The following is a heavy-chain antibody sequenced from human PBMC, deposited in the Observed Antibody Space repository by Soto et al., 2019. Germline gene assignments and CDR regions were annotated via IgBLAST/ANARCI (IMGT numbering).Heavy chain of an antibody. CDR3: AKGLGNAKEV. D-gene: IGHD2-8*01. J-gene: IGHJ6*02. CDR2: LTASGLNT. V-gene: IGHV3-23*01. CDR1: GSNLGSYA. Sequence: EVQLLESGGGLVQPGGPLSLSCSPPGSNLGSYALVWFRKAPGKGLEWVSGLTASGLNTYYTDSVKGRFTISRDNSRNTVYLQMSGLRVEDTAVFHCAKGLGNAKEVWGQGTTVTVSS.